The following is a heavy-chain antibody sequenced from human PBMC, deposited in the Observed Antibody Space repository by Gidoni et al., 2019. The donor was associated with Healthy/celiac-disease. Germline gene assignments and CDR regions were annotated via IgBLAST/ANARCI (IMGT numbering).Heavy chain of an antibody. CDR2: ISYDGSNR. J-gene: IGHJ4*02. D-gene: IGHD3-9*01. Sequence: GFTLSSYGMHWVRQAPGKGLEWVAVISYDGSNRYYADSVKGRFTVSRDNSKNTLYLQMDGLRADDTAVYYCAKGVTPHTILSPVDYWGQGTLVTVSS. CDR1: GFTLSSYG. V-gene: IGHV3-30*18. CDR3: AKGVTPHTILSPVDY.